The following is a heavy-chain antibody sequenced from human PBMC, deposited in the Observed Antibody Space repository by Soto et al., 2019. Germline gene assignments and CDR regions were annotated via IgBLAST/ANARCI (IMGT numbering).Heavy chain of an antibody. CDR3: AGGPAARILGNWFDP. D-gene: IGHD2-15*01. V-gene: IGHV1-69*06. CDR2: TIPIFGTA. Sequence: QVQLVQSGAEVKKPGSSVKVSCKASGGTFSSYASSWVRQAPGQGLEWMGGTIPIFGTANYAQKFQGRVTITADKSTSPDYMELSSLRSEDTAVYYCAGGPAARILGNWFDPWGQGTLVTVSS. J-gene: IGHJ5*02. CDR1: GGTFSSYA.